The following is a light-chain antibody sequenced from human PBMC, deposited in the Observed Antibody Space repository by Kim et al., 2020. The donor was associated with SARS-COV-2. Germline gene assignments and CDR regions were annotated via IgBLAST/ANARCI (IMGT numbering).Light chain of an antibody. V-gene: IGLV1-40*01. CDR2: DNT. CDR1: RPNIGAGYD. J-gene: IGLJ1*01. CDR3: QSYDSSLSGFYV. Sequence: FTSACPGSRPNIGAGYDLHWYHLLPGTAPKLLITDNTNRPSGVPDRFSGSNSGTSSSLAITGLQTEDDADYYCQSYDSSLSGFYVFGTGTKVTVL.